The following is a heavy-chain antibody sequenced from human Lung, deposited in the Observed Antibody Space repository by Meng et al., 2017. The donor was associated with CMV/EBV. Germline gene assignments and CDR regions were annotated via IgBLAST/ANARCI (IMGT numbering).Heavy chain of an antibody. V-gene: IGHV4-30-4*01. CDR1: GDSSSSGDDW. Sequence: SGDSSSSGDDWWNWIRQPPGKGREWIGSIYYSGSTLSNPSLKSRGAISVDTSKNQLSLKLSTVTAADTAVYYCARDPSYDTSTYFGDWGQGTLVTVSS. CDR3: ARDPSYDTSTYFGD. D-gene: IGHD3-22*01. CDR2: IYYSGST. J-gene: IGHJ4*02.